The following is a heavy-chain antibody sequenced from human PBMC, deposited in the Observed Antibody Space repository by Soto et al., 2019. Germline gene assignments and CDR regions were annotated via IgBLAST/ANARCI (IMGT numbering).Heavy chain of an antibody. Sequence: SETLSLTCTVSGGSVSSGSFYWSWIRQPPGKGLEWIGFIYNNRSLNYNPSLKSRVTISVDTSKHQFSLKLSSVTAADTAVYYCARVPLDYSNSHYFDFWGQGALVTVSS. CDR1: GGSVSSGSFY. V-gene: IGHV4-61*01. CDR3: ARVPLDYSNSHYFDF. CDR2: IYNNRSL. J-gene: IGHJ4*02. D-gene: IGHD6-6*01.